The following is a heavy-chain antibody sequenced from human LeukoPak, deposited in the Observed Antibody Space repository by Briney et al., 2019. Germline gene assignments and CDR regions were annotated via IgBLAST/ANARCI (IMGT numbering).Heavy chain of an antibody. CDR1: GYTFTSYA. J-gene: IGHJ5*02. V-gene: IGHV1-18*01. D-gene: IGHD4-17*01. Sequence: ASVKVSCKASGYTFTSYAMNWVRQAPGQGLEWMGWISAYNGNTKYPQKLQGRVTMTTDTSTSTAYMELRSLRSDDTAVYYCARAAETYGDYEYWFDPWGQGTLVTVSS. CDR3: ARAAETYGDYEYWFDP. CDR2: ISAYNGNT.